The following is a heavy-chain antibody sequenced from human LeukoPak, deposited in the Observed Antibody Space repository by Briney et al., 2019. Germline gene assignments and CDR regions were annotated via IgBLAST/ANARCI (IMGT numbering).Heavy chain of an antibody. J-gene: IGHJ4*02. V-gene: IGHV1-69*13. D-gene: IGHD2-15*01. CDR3: ARENCSGGSCYFDTLAYFDY. Sequence: SVKVSCKASGGTFSSYAISWVRQAPGQGLEWMGGIIPIFGTANYAQKFQGRVTITADESTSTAHMELSSLRSEDTAVYYCARENCSGGSCYFDTLAYFDYWGQGTLVTVSS. CDR2: IIPIFGTA. CDR1: GGTFSSYA.